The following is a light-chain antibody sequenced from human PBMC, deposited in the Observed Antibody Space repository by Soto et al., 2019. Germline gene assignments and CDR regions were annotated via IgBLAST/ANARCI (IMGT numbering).Light chain of an antibody. CDR2: KVS. CDR1: QTLVYSDVNTY. Sequence: DVVTAQSPLSVPVTLRHPAGISFMASQTLVYSDVNTYLNWFQQRPGQSPRRLIYKVSNRDSGVPDRFSGSGSGTDFTLKISRVEAEDVGVYYCMQGTHWPRAFGQGTKVDIK. J-gene: IGKJ1*01. CDR3: MQGTHWPRA. V-gene: IGKV2-30*01.